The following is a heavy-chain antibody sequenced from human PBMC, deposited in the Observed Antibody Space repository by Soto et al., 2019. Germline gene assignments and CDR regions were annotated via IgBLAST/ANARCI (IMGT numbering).Heavy chain of an antibody. CDR3: ARRRGLGEISPYFDS. CDR1: GGSISDYQ. J-gene: IGHJ4*02. Sequence: QVQLQESGPGLVKPSETLSLTCSVSGGSISDYQWNWIRQPPGKGLEWLGYIYYSGRTNYNPTLKSRVTLSRDTSTKQFSLRLRSVTAADTDVYYCARRRGLGEISPYFDSWGQGTLVTVSS. CDR2: IYYSGRT. D-gene: IGHD3-16*02. V-gene: IGHV4-59*01.